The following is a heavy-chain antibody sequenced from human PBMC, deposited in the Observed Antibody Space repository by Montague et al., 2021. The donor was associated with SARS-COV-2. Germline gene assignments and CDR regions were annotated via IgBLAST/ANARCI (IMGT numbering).Heavy chain of an antibody. V-gene: IGHV2-70*01. D-gene: IGHD3-9*01. CDR3: ARIRDYDILTGSYSGFDY. J-gene: IGHJ4*02. CDR1: GFSLSTSGIC. Sequence: PALVKSTQTLTLTCTFSGFSLSTSGICVSWIRQPPGKALEWLALIDWDDDKYYSTSLKTRLTISKDTSKNQVVLTMTNMDPVDTATYYCARIRDYDILTGSYSGFDYWGQGTLVTVSS. CDR2: IDWDDDK.